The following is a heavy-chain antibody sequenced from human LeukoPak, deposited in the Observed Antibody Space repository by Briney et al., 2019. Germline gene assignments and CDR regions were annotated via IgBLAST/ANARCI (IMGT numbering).Heavy chain of an antibody. Sequence: PSETLSLTCTVSGGSISAYCWIWIRQSPGKGLEWIGYIYDSGSTNYNPSLRSRVTISVDRSKNQFSLKLTSVTAADTAVYYCARGRYSGSYPFDYWGQGTLVTVSS. J-gene: IGHJ4*02. CDR2: IYDSGST. CDR1: GGSISAYC. V-gene: IGHV4-59*12. D-gene: IGHD1-26*01. CDR3: ARGRYSGSYPFDY.